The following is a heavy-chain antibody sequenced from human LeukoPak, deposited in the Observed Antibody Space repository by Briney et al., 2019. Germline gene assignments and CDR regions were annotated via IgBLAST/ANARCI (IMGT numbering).Heavy chain of an antibody. J-gene: IGHJ4*02. V-gene: IGHV3-48*02. D-gene: IGHD3-22*01. CDR3: AREEYYYDFGFDY. Sequence: PGGSLRLSCAASGFTFSSYAMNWVRQAPGKGLEWVSYISSSSSTIYYADSVKGRFTISRDNAKNSLYLQMNSLRDEDTAVYYCAREEYYYDFGFDYWGQGTLVTVSS. CDR1: GFTFSSYA. CDR2: ISSSSSTI.